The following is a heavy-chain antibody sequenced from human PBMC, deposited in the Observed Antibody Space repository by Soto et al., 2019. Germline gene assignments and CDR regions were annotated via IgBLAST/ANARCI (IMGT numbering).Heavy chain of an antibody. Sequence: EVQLLESGGGLVQPGGSLRLSCAASGFTFSSYAMSWVRQAPGKGLEWVSAISGSGGSTYYADSVKGRFTISRDNSKNTLYLQMNSLRAEDTAVYYCAKDVGYYGSGSYYRNWFDPWGQGTLVTVPS. J-gene: IGHJ5*02. D-gene: IGHD3-10*01. CDR2: ISGSGGST. V-gene: IGHV3-23*01. CDR3: AKDVGYYGSGSYYRNWFDP. CDR1: GFTFSSYA.